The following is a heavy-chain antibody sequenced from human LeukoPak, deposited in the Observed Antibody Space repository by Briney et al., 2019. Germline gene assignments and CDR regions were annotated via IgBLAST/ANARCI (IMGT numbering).Heavy chain of an antibody. J-gene: IGHJ3*02. D-gene: IGHD5-12*01. CDR2: INLCGNI. CDR3: ARLRLPATLGAFDI. CDR1: GASIRSGRFH. V-gene: IGHV4-61*02. Sequence: SETLSLTCNVSGASIRSGRFHWSWIRQPAGKGLQWIGRINLCGNIDYNPSLWGRLTLSLDTSNNQFSLKLTSMTAADTAMYYCARLRLPATLGAFDIWGQGTMVTVSS.